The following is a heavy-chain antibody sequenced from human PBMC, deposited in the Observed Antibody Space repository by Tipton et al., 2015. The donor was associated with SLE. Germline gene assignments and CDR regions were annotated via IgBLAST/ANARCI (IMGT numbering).Heavy chain of an antibody. CDR2: IDYSGRT. V-gene: IGHV4-39*07. J-gene: IGHJ4*02. D-gene: IGHD5-12*01. Sequence: TLSLTCTVSGGSITSSGFYWGWFRQPPGKGLEWIGSIDYSGRTYYTPSLKSQVTISVDTSNNQFSLKLSSVTAADTAFYYCARRTSGYAPDYWGQGTLVTVSS. CDR3: ARRTSGYAPDY. CDR1: GGSITSSGFY.